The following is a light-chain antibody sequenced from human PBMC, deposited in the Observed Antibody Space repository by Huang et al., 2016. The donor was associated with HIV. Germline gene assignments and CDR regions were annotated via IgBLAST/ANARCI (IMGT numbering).Light chain of an antibody. CDR3: QQYNTFWT. CDR1: HSVSTW. J-gene: IGKJ1*01. CDR2: KSS. Sequence: DIQMTQSPSILSASVGDRVTIPCRASHSVSTWVAWYQQKPGQPPKRLIYKSSTLESGVPSRVSGSGSGTEFTLTITSLQPDDYATYYCQQYNTFWTFGQGTKV. V-gene: IGKV1-5*03.